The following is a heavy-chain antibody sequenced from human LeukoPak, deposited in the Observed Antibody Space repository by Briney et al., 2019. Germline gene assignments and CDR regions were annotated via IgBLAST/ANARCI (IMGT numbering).Heavy chain of an antibody. CDR1: GFTFSSYA. D-gene: IGHD2-15*01. CDR2: ISYDGSDK. J-gene: IGHJ3*02. V-gene: IGHV3-30*18. CDR3: AKVGCSGGNCYAAFDI. Sequence: PGGSLRLSCAASGFTFSSYAMHWLRQAPGKGRAWVAVISYDGSDKYYADSVKGRFTNSRDNSKNTLYLQMNSLRAEDTAIYYCAKVGCSGGNCYAAFDIWGQGTMVTVSS.